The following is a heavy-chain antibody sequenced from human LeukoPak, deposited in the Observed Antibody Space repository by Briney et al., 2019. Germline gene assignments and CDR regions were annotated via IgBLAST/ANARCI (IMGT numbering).Heavy chain of an antibody. CDR3: ARDLLKTYYYDSSGYSDDY. CDR2: ISAYNGNT. CDR1: GYTFTSYG. D-gene: IGHD3-22*01. Sequence: GASVKVSCKASGYTFTSYGIGWVRQAPGQGLEWMGWISAYNGNTNYAQKLQGRVTMTTDTSTSTAYMELRSLRSDDTAVYYCARDLLKTYYYDSSGYSDDYWGQGTLVTVSS. V-gene: IGHV1-18*01. J-gene: IGHJ4*02.